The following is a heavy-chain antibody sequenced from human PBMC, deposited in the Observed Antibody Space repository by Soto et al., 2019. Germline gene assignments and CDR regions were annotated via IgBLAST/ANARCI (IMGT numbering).Heavy chain of an antibody. CDR1: GFTFSSYS. Sequence: PGGSLRLSCAASGFTFSSYSMNWVRQAPGKGLEWVSSISGSSSYIYYADSVKGRFTISRDNAKNSLYLQMNSLRAEDTAVYYCARVESMDVWGKGTTVTVSS. CDR3: ARVESMDV. CDR2: ISGSSSYI. V-gene: IGHV3-21*01. J-gene: IGHJ6*03.